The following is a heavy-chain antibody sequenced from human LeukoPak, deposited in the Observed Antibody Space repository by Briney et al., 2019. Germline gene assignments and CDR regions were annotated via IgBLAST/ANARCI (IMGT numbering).Heavy chain of an antibody. V-gene: IGHV4-39*07. CDR2: IYYSGST. J-gene: IGHJ4*02. Sequence: SETLSLTCTVSGGSISSSSYYWGWIRQPPGKGLEWIGSIYYSGSTYYNPSLKSRVTISVDTSKNQFSLKLSSVTAADTAVYYCARDEGKYCSSTSCYTVGLYYWGQGTLVTVSS. CDR3: ARDEGKYCSSTSCYTVGLYY. CDR1: GGSISSSSYY. D-gene: IGHD2-2*02.